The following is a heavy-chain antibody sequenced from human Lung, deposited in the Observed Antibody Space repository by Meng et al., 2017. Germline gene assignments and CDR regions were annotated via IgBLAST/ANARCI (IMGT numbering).Heavy chain of an antibody. J-gene: IGHJ4*02. CDR1: GGSFSDYY. CDR2: INHSGST. V-gene: IGHV4-34*01. CDR3: ARGPTTMAHDFDY. Sequence: SETLSLTCVVSGGSFSDYYWSWIRQPPGKGLEGIGEINHSGSTNYNPPLESRATISVDTSQNNLSLKLSSVTAADSAVYYCARGPTTMAHDFDYWGQGTLVTVSS. D-gene: IGHD4-11*01.